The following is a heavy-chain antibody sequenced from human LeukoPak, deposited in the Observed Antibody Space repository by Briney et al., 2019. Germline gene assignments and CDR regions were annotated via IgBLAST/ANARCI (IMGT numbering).Heavy chain of an antibody. CDR2: IIPIFGTA. CDR1: GGTFSSYA. Sequence: ASVTVSCTASGGTFSSYAISWVRQAPGQGLEWMGGIIPIFGTANYAQKFQDRVTITADESTSTAYMELSSLRSEDTAVYYCAREDDYDRVLYYYGMDVWGQGTTVTVSS. D-gene: IGHD4-17*01. CDR3: AREDDYDRVLYYYGMDV. V-gene: IGHV1-69*13. J-gene: IGHJ6*02.